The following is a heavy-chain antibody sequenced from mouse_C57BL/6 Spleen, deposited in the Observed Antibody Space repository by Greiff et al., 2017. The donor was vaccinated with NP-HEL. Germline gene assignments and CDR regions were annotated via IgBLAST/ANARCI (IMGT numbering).Heavy chain of an antibody. CDR3: ARWGGNYPFDY. J-gene: IGHJ2*01. CDR1: GYAFSSYW. CDR2: IYPGDGDT. V-gene: IGHV1-80*01. D-gene: IGHD2-1*01. Sequence: VQLQESGAELVKPGASVKISCKASGYAFSSYWMNWVKQRPGKGLEWIGQIYPGDGDTNYNGKFKGKATLTADKSSSTAYMQLSSLTSEDSAVYFCARWGGNYPFDYWGQGTTLTASS.